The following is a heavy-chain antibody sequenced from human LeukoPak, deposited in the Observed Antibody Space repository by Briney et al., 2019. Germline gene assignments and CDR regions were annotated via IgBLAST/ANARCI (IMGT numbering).Heavy chain of an antibody. CDR1: GGSFSGYY. V-gene: IGHV4-34*01. D-gene: IGHD5-18*01. CDR3: ARLGYSDGSNWYYFDF. J-gene: IGHJ4*02. Sequence: SETLSLTCAVYGGSFSGYYWSWIRQPPGKGLEWIGEINHSGSTNYNPSLKSRVTISVDTSKNQFSLKLSSVTAADTAVYYCARLGYSDGSNWYYFDFWGQGTLVTVSS. CDR2: INHSGST.